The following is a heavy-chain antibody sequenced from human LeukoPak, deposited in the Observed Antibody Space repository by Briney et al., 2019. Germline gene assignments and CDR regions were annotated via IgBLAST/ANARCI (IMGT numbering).Heavy chain of an antibody. V-gene: IGHV4-30-4*08. J-gene: IGHJ4*02. CDR3: ARDQRFSRGYSYSFDY. D-gene: IGHD5-18*01. Sequence: SETLSLTCTVSGGSISSGDYYWSWIRQPPGKGLGWIGYIYYSGSTYYNPSLKSRVTISVDTSKNQFSLKLSSVTAADTAVYYCARDQRFSRGYSYSFDYWGQGTLVTVSS. CDR2: IYYSGST. CDR1: GGSISSGDYY.